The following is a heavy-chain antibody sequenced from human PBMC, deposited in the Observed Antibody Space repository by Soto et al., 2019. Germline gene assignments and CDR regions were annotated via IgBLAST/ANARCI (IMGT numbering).Heavy chain of an antibody. J-gene: IGHJ4*02. CDR2: ISGGGGST. V-gene: IGHV3-23*01. D-gene: IGHD3-9*01. CDR3: AKVNILTGYFPDY. CDR1: GFTFSNYA. Sequence: GGSLRLSCAASGFTFSNYAMSWVRQAPGKGLEWVSAISGGGGSTYYADSVKGRFTISRDNSKNTLYLQMNSLRVEDTAVYYCAKVNILTGYFPDYWGQGTLVTVSS.